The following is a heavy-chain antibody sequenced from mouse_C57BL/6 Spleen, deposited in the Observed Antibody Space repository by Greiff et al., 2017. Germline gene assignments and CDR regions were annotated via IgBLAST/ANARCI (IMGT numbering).Heavy chain of an antibody. CDR2: ISSGGDYI. CDR3: TRDELGRRGVDY. V-gene: IGHV5-9-1*02. CDR1: GFTFSSYA. J-gene: IGHJ2*01. Sequence: EVQRVESGEGLVKPGGSLKLSCAASGFTFSSYAMSWVRQTPEKRLEWVAYISSGGDYIYYADTVKGRFTISRDNARNTLYLQMSSLKSEDTAMYYCTRDELGRRGVDYWGQGTTLTVSS.